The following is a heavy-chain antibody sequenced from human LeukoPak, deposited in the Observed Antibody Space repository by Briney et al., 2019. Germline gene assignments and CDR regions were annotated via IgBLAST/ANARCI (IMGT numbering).Heavy chain of an antibody. Sequence: GGSLRLSCTASGFTFGDYAMSWVRQAPGKGLEWVGFIRSKAYGGTTEYAASVKGRFTISRDDSKSIAYLQMNSLKTEDTAVYYCTRAASYCSSTSCYRGYYYYGTDVWGQGTTVTVSS. D-gene: IGHD2-2*02. CDR2: IRSKAYGGTT. J-gene: IGHJ6*02. V-gene: IGHV3-49*04. CDR1: GFTFGDYA. CDR3: TRAASYCSSTSCYRGYYYYGTDV.